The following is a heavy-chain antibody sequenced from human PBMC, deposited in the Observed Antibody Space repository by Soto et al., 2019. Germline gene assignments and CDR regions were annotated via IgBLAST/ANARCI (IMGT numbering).Heavy chain of an antibody. CDR2: IYYSGST. CDR3: ASSVTPDPFNYFDY. J-gene: IGHJ4*02. Sequence: SETLSLTCTVSGGSISSSSYYWGWIRQPPGKGLEWIGSIYYSGSTYYNPSLKSRVTISVDTSKNQFSLKLSSVTAADTAVYYCASSVTPDPFNYFDYWGQGTLVTVSS. D-gene: IGHD4-17*01. V-gene: IGHV4-39*01. CDR1: GGSISSSSYY.